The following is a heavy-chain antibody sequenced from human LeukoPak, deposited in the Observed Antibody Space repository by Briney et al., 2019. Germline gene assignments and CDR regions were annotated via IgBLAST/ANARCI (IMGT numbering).Heavy chain of an antibody. V-gene: IGHV3-23*01. CDR3: SKSYDSGGFIVRYSDY. J-gene: IGHJ4*02. CDR1: GFTFNNYA. CDR2: ISGNGAKT. D-gene: IGHD3-22*01. Sequence: GGSLRLSCAASGFTFNNYAMTWVRRAPGKGLDWVSAISGNGAKTYYAESVEGRFTISRDNSKNTLYLQMNSLRAEDTAIYYCSKSYDSGGFIVRYSDYWGQGSLVTVSS.